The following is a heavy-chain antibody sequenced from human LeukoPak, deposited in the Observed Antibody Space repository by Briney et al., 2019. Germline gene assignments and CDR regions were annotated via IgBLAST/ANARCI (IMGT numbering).Heavy chain of an antibody. CDR2: INPKSGST. Sequence: ASVKVSCKASGYTFTDYYMHWVRQAPGQGLEWMGWINPKSGSTKYAQKFQGRVTMTRDTSISTAYMDLSRLRSDDTAMYYCARDGQGAGKTFDFWGQGTLVTVSS. CDR1: GYTFTDYY. CDR3: ARDGQGAGKTFDF. J-gene: IGHJ4*02. D-gene: IGHD6-13*01. V-gene: IGHV1-2*02.